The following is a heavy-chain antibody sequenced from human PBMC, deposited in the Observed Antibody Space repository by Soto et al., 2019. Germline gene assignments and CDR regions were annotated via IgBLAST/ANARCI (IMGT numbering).Heavy chain of an antibody. V-gene: IGHV1-18*01. Sequence: QVQLVQSGAEVKKPGASVKVSCKASGYTFTSYGISWVRQAPGQGLEWMGWINAYNGNTNYAQKHQGRVTMTTDTSTSTASMELRSLSSDDTAVYYCAGVLPPVDPWGQGTLVTVSS. CDR1: GYTFTSYG. CDR3: AGVLPPVDP. CDR2: INAYNGNT. J-gene: IGHJ5*02.